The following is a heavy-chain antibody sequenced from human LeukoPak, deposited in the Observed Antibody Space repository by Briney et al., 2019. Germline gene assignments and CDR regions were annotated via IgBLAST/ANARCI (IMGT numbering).Heavy chain of an antibody. D-gene: IGHD5-18*01. J-gene: IGHJ6*03. CDR1: GGSISSYY. V-gene: IGHV4-4*07. CDR3: ARGGYSYGYLYYYYYMDV. Sequence: SETLSLTCTVSGGSISSYYWSWIRQPAGEGLEWIGRTYTSGSTNYNPSLKRRVTISVDTSKNQFSLTLSSVTAADTAVYYCARGGYSYGYLYYYYYMDVWGKGTTVTVSS. CDR2: TYTSGST.